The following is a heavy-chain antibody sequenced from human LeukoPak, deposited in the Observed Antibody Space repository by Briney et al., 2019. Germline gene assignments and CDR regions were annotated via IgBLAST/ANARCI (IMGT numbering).Heavy chain of an antibody. V-gene: IGHV3-15*01. Sequence: GGALRLSCSAAGFTFSNAWMRWGRQAPGEGLEWVGRIKSKSDGGTIDYAAPVKGRFTISRDDSKNTVYLQLNSLKTEDTGMYHCTRYKYGSYYGSYYFDHWGQGTLVTVSS. D-gene: IGHD3-10*01. CDR1: GFTFSNAW. CDR3: TRYKYGSYYGSYYFDH. J-gene: IGHJ4*02. CDR2: IKSKSDGGTI.